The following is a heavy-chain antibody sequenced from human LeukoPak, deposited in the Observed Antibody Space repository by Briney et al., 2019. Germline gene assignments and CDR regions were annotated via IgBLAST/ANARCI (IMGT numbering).Heavy chain of an antibody. CDR1: GGSISSSNW. D-gene: IGHD3-10*01. CDR2: IFHGGST. Sequence: SETLSLTCAVSGGSISSSNWWSWVRQPPGKGLEWIGEIFHGGSTNFNPSLKSRVTMSVDRSKNQFSLNLSSVTAADTAVYYCARGEDHGSGTVHFDYWGQGTLVTVPS. J-gene: IGHJ4*02. CDR3: ARGEDHGSGTVHFDY. V-gene: IGHV4-4*02.